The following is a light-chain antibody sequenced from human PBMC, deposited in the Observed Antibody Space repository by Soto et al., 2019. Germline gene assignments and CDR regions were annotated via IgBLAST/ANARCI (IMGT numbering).Light chain of an antibody. J-gene: IGLJ3*02. CDR3: AAWDDRLNGPV. Sequence: QSVLTQPPSASGTPGQTVTISCSGSSSNIGSHSVNWYQQLPGTAPKLIIYKNNQRPSGVPDRFSDSKSGTSASLAISGLQSGDEADYYCAAWDDRLNGPVFGGGTKVTV. CDR1: SSNIGSHS. CDR2: KNN. V-gene: IGLV1-44*01.